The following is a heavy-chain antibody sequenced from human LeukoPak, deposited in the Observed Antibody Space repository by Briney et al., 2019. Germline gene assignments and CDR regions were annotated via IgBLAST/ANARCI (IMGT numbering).Heavy chain of an antibody. CDR2: IYPGDSDT. CDR3: ARFSVGGTYYPNY. V-gene: IGHV5-51*01. J-gene: IGHJ4*02. Sequence: GESLKISCQGSGYSFTSSWIGWVPQMPGKGLEWMGIIYPGDSDTRYSPSFQGQVTISADKSISTAYLQWSSLKASDTAMYYCARFSVGGTYYPNYWGQGTLVSVSS. D-gene: IGHD1-26*01. CDR1: GYSFTSSW.